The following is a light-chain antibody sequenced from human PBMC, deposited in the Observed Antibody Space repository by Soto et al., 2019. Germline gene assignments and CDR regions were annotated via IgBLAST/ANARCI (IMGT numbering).Light chain of an antibody. CDR2: KAS. V-gene: IGKV1-5*03. CDR1: QSISSW. J-gene: IGKJ1*01. Sequence: DIQMTQSPSTLSASVGDRVTITCRASQSISSWLAWYQQKPGKAPKLLIYKASSLESGVPSRFSGSGSWTEFTLTISSLQPDDFATYYCQQYNSYSTWTFGQGTKVDIK. CDR3: QQYNSYSTWT.